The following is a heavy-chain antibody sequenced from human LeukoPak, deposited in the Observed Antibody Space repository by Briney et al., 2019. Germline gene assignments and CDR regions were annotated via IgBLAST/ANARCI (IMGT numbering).Heavy chain of an antibody. J-gene: IGHJ6*03. CDR1: GYTFTIYG. V-gene: IGHV1-18*01. Sequence: WASVKVSSKASGYTFTIYGISWVRQAPGQGLEWMGWISAYNGNTNYAQKLQGRVTMTTDTSTSTAYMELRSLRSDDTAVYYCARVGYSNYFYYYYYMDVWGKGTTVTVSS. CDR2: ISAYNGNT. CDR3: ARVGYSNYFYYYYYMDV. D-gene: IGHD4-11*01.